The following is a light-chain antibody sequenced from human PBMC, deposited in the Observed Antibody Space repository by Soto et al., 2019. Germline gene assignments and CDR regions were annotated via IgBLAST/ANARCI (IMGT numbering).Light chain of an antibody. CDR2: NNN. J-gene: IGLJ3*02. CDR3: QSYDSSLSAWV. CDR1: SSNIGAGYD. Sequence: QSVLPQPPSVSGAPGQRVALSCTGSSSNIGAGYDVHWYQQPPGTAPKLLIYNNNNRPSGVPDRFSGSKSGTSASLAITGLQTEDEADYYCQSYDSSLSAWVFGGGTKLTVL. V-gene: IGLV1-40*01.